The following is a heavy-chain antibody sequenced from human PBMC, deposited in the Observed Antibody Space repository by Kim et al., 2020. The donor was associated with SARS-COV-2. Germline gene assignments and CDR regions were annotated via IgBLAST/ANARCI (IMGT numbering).Heavy chain of an antibody. D-gene: IGHD3-3*01. J-gene: IGHJ6*03. CDR2: SGSSGSLT. CDR3: ARGYYDLWGGYVGGNYMDI. V-gene: IGHV3-48*03. Sequence: GGSLRLSCAPSGFIFSSYEMNWVRQAPGKGLEWVSYSGSSGSLTHYADSVKRRFTIFRDNVKNALYLQMNSLRAEDTAVYYCARGYYDLWGGYVGGNYMDIWGTGTTVTLSS. CDR1: GFIFSSYE.